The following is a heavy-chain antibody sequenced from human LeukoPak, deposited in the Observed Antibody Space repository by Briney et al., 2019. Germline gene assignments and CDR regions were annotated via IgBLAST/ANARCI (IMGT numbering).Heavy chain of an antibody. Sequence: GASVKVSCKASGYTFTNYGINWVRQATGQGLEWMGWMNPNSGNTGYAEKFQGRVTMTKNTSISTAYMELNSLRSEDTAVYYCARVRPIQLWPNEGYNWFDPWGQGTLVTVSS. CDR3: ARVRPIQLWPNEGYNWFDP. D-gene: IGHD5-18*01. CDR1: GYTFTNYG. J-gene: IGHJ5*02. CDR2: MNPNSGNT. V-gene: IGHV1-8*01.